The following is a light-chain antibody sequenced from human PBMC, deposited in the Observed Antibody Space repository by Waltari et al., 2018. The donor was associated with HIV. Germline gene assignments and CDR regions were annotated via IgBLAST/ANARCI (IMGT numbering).Light chain of an antibody. J-gene: IGKJ4*01. V-gene: IGKV3-15*01. CDR3: QQYNIWPPLT. Sequence: DIVMMQSPGTLSVSPGERATLSCRASQSVSRTLAWYQQKPGPPPRLLIYGASTRATGIPARFSATGSGTEFTLTISSLQSEDFAVYYCQQYNIWPPLTFGGGTKVEMK. CDR1: QSVSRT. CDR2: GAS.